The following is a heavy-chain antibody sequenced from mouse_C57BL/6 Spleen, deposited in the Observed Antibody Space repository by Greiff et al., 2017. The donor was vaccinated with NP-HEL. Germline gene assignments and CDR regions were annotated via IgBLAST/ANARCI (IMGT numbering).Heavy chain of an antibody. CDR2: IYPGDGDT. CDR3: ARNSPITTVVATDAMDY. CDR1: GYAFSSSW. J-gene: IGHJ4*01. D-gene: IGHD1-1*01. Sequence: VQLQQSGPELVKPGASVKISCKASGYAFSSSWMNWVKQRPGKGLEWIGRIYPGDGDTNYNGKFKGKATLTAAKSYSTAYMQLSSLTAEDSAVYFCARNSPITTVVATDAMDYWGQGTSVTVSA. V-gene: IGHV1-82*01.